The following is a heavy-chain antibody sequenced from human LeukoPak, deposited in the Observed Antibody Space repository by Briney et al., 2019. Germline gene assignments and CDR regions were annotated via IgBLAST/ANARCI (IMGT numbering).Heavy chain of an antibody. J-gene: IGHJ4*02. CDR3: ARDTSGIAALAADY. D-gene: IGHD6-6*01. CDR2: ISSSSSYI. CDR1: GFTFSNTW. Sequence: GGSLRLSCAASGFTFSNTWMSWVRQAPGKGLEWVSSISSSSSYIYYADSVKGRFTTSRDNAKNSLYLQMNSLRAEDTAVYYCARDTSGIAALAADYWGQGTLVTVSS. V-gene: IGHV3-21*01.